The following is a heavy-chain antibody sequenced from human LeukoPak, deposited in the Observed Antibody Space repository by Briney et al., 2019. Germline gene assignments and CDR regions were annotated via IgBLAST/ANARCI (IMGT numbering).Heavy chain of an antibody. J-gene: IGHJ6*02. V-gene: IGHV3-48*03. CDR2: ISSSGSTI. Sequence: GGSLRLSCAASGFTFSSYEMNWVRQAPGKGLEWVSYISSSGSTIYYADSVKGRFTISRDNAKNSLYLQMNSLRAEDTAVYYCAREGSNGGYYYYGMGVWGQGTTVTVSS. D-gene: IGHD4-11*01. CDR1: GFTFSSYE. CDR3: AREGSNGGYYYYGMGV.